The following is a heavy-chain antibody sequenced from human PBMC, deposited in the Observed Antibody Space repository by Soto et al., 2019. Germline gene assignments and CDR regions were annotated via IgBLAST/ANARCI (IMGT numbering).Heavy chain of an antibody. CDR1: GYTFTSYG. J-gene: IGHJ6*02. D-gene: IGHD6-19*01. CDR2: INGYNGNT. V-gene: IGHV1-18*01. Sequence: QVQLEQSGAEVKKPGDSMKVSCKAYGYTFTSYGISWVRQAPGQGLEWMGWINGYNGNTDYPQKVQGRVTMTTDTSXGTAYMELRSLRSDDTAVYYCAREGSAPYYYYGMDVWGQGTTVTVSS. CDR3: AREGSAPYYYYGMDV.